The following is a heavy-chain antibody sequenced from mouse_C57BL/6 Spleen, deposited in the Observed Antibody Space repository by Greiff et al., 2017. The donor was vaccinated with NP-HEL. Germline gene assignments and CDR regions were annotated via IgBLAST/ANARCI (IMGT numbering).Heavy chain of an antibody. CDR3: ARDDGYPYYFDY. V-gene: IGHV1-54*01. J-gene: IGHJ2*01. CDR1: GYAFTNYL. CDR2: INPVSGGT. Sequence: QVQLKESGAELVRPGTSVKVSCKASGYAFTNYLIEWVKQRPGQGLEWIGVINPVSGGTNYNEKFKGKATLTADKSSSTAYMQLSSLTSEDSAVYFCARDDGYPYYFDYWGQGTTLTVSS. D-gene: IGHD2-3*01.